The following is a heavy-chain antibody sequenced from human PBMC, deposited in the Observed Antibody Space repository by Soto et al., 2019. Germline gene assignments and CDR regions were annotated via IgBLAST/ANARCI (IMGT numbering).Heavy chain of an antibody. V-gene: IGHV5-10-1*01. Sequence: GESLKISCKGSGYSFTSYWISWVRQMPGKGLEWMGRIDPSDSYTNYSPSFQGHVTISADKSISTAYLQWSSLKASDTAMYYCARHXAKSSEDILPGLDWFDPWGQGTLVTVSS. J-gene: IGHJ5*02. CDR2: IDPSDSYT. CDR3: ARHXAKSSEDILPGLDWFDP. D-gene: IGHD3-9*01. CDR1: GYSFTSYW.